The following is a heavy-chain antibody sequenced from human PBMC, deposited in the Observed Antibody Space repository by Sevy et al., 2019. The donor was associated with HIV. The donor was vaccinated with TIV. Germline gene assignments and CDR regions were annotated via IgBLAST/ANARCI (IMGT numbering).Heavy chain of an antibody. CDR1: GLIFSDYH. Sequence: GGSLRLSCAASGLIFSDYHMGWVRQAPGKGLEWVADISSGNTYTNYADSVKGRFTISRDNAKKSLYLQMNTLRAEDTAVYYCARLRVIASAPYYFDYWGQGALVTVSS. V-gene: IGHV3-11*06. D-gene: IGHD2-21*01. CDR2: ISSGNTYT. CDR3: ARLRVIASAPYYFDY. J-gene: IGHJ4*02.